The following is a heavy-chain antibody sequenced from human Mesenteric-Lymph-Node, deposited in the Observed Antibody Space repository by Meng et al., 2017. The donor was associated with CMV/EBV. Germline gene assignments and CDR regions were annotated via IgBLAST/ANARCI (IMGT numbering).Heavy chain of an antibody. CDR1: GASVTNFY. CDR2: IYYRGGS. J-gene: IGHJ4*02. V-gene: IGHV4-59*08. D-gene: IGHD2-21*01. CDR3: ARCGGDCYFDY. Sequence: SETLSLTCTVSGASVTNFYWSWVRQPPGKGLEWIGYIYYRGGSNYNPSLKSRGTISADSSKNQFSLKLNSVTAADTAVYYCARCGGDCYFDYWGQGTLVTVSS.